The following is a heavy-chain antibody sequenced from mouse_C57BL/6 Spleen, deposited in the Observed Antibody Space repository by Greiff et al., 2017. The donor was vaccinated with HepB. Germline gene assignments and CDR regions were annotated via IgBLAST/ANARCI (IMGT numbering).Heavy chain of an antibody. J-gene: IGHJ4*01. Sequence: VKLMESGPELVKPGASVKISCKASGYAFSSSWMNWVKQRPGKGLEWIGRIYPGDGDTNYNGKFKGKATLTADKSSSTAYMQLSSLTSEDSAVYVCARSGGTAQAPYAMDYWGQGTSVTVSS. D-gene: IGHD3-2*02. CDR3: ARSGGTAQAPYAMDY. CDR1: GYAFSSSW. CDR2: IYPGDGDT. V-gene: IGHV1-82*01.